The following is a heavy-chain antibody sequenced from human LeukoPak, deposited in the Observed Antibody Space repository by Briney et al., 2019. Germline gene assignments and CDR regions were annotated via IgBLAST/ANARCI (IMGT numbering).Heavy chain of an antibody. Sequence: GGSLRLSCAASGFKFSDYYMNWIRQAPGKGLEWVSQISKTSSYTNYADSVKGRFTISRDNARNSLYLQVNSLRAEDTAVYYCTREQWLPDYWGQGTLVTVSS. CDR2: ISKTSSYT. CDR1: GFKFSDYY. D-gene: IGHD5-24*01. CDR3: TREQWLPDY. J-gene: IGHJ4*02. V-gene: IGHV3-11*05.